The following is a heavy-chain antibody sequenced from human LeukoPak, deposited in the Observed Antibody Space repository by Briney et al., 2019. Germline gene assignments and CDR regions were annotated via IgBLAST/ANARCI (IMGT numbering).Heavy chain of an antibody. V-gene: IGHV4-39*01. D-gene: IGHD3-22*01. Sequence: SETLSLTCTVSGGSIRSSSYYWGWIRQPPGKGLEWIGSIYYSGCTNYKPSLRSRVTISVDTSKNQFSLKLSSVTAADTAVYYCARHAGSYYTYNFDYWGQGTLVTVSS. CDR2: IYYSGCT. CDR1: GGSIRSSSYY. CDR3: ARHAGSYYTYNFDY. J-gene: IGHJ4*02.